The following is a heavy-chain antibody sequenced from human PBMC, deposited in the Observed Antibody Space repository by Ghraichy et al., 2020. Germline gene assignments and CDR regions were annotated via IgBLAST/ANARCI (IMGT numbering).Heavy chain of an antibody. CDR1: GGSISSYY. CDR3: ASYDSSGYYDFDY. D-gene: IGHD3-22*01. CDR2: IYYSGST. V-gene: IGHV4-59*01. Sequence: SQTLSLTCTVSGGSISSYYWSWIRQPPGKGLEWIGYIYYSGSTNYNPSLKSRVTISVDTSKNQFSLKLSSVTAADTAVYYCASYDSSGYYDFDYWGQGTLVTVSS. J-gene: IGHJ4*02.